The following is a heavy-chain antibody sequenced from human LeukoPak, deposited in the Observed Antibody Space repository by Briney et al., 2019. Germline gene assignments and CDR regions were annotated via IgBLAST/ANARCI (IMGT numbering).Heavy chain of an antibody. CDR1: GFTFSSYA. D-gene: IGHD2-2*01. CDR3: ARWRGSDIVVVPAAHHYFDY. J-gene: IGHJ4*02. V-gene: IGHV3-23*01. CDR2: ISGSGGGT. Sequence: QPGGSLRLSCAASGFTFSSYAMSWVRQAPGKGLEWVSGISGSGGGTYYADSVKGRFTISRDNSKNTLYLQMNSLRAEDTAVYYCARWRGSDIVVVPAAHHYFDYWGQGTLVTVSS.